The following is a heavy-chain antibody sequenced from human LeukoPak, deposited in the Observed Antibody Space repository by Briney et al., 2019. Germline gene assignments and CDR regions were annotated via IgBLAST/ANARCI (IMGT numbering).Heavy chain of an antibody. CDR3: AKGRSYYFDY. V-gene: IGHV3-30*02. CDR2: IRYDGSNK. J-gene: IGHJ4*02. Sequence: PGGSLRLSCAASGFTLSSYGMHWVRQAPGKGLEWVAFIRYDGSNKYYADSVKGRFTISRDNSRNTLYLQMNSLRAEDTAVYYCAKGRSYYFDYWGQGTLVTVSS. CDR1: GFTLSSYG. D-gene: IGHD3-16*01.